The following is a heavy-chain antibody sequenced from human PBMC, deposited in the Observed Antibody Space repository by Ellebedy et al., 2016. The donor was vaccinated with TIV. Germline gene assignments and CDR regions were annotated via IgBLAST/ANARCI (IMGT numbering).Heavy chain of an antibody. CDR2: ISGSGGST. D-gene: IGHD2-15*01. CDR3: AKDPPGVVAA. V-gene: IGHV3-23*01. Sequence: GESLKISXAASGFTFSSYAMSWVRQAPGKGLEWVSAISGSGGSTYYADSVKGRFTISRDNSKNTLYLQMNSLRAEDTAVYYCAKDPPGVVAAWGQGTLVTVSS. CDR1: GFTFSSYA. J-gene: IGHJ5*02.